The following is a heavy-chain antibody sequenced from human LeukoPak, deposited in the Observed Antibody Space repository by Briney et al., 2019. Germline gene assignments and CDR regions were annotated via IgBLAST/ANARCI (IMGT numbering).Heavy chain of an antibody. V-gene: IGHV3-30-3*01. CDR3: AREGPTNPYGSCLDY. Sequence: PGGSLRLSCAASGFTFSSYAMHWVRQAPGKGLEWAAVISYDGSNKYYADSVKGRFTISRDNSKNSLYLQMNSLRAEDTAVYYCAREGPTNPYGSCLDYWGQGTLVTVSS. CDR2: ISYDGSNK. CDR1: GFTFSSYA. D-gene: IGHD3-10*01. J-gene: IGHJ4*02.